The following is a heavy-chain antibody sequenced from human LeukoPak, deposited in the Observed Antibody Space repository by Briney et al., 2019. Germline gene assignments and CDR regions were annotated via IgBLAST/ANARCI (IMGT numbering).Heavy chain of an antibody. J-gene: IGHJ4*02. V-gene: IGHV3-48*04. CDR2: ISSSSSTI. D-gene: IGHD3/OR15-3a*01. CDR3: AKRGVVIRVILVGFHKEAYYFAS. Sequence: GGSLRLSCAASGFTFSSYSMNWVRQAPGKGLEWVSYISSSSSTIYYADSVKGRFTISRDNAKNSLYLQMNSLRAEDTAVYFCAKRGVVIRVILVGFHKEAYYFASWGQGALVTVSS. CDR1: GFTFSSYS.